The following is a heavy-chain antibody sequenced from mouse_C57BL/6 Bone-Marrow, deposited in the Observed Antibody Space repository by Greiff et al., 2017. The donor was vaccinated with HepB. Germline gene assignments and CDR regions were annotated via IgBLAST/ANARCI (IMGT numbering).Heavy chain of an antibody. CDR2: ISSGSSTI. CDR1: GFTFSDYG. J-gene: IGHJ2*01. V-gene: IGHV5-17*01. Sequence: VQLKESGGGLVKPGGSLELSCAASGFTFSDYGMHWVRQAPEKGLEWVAYISSGSSTIYYADTVKGRFTISRDNAKNTLFLQMTSLRSEDTAMYYCARPGDIFDYWGQGTTLTVSS. CDR3: ARPGDIFDY.